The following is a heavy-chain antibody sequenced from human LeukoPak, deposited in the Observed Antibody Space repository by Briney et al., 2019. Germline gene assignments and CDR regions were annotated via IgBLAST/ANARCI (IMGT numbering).Heavy chain of an antibody. CDR1: DGSISNYY. CDR2: IYSSGIT. Sequence: PSETLSLTYTVSDGSISNYYWSWIRQPPGKGLEWIGYIYSSGITTYHPSLRSRLTISVDTSKNQFSLRLSSVTAADTAVYYCAKLSGGRVDPWGQGTLVTVSS. D-gene: IGHD6-25*01. V-gene: IGHV4-59*08. CDR3: AKLSGGRVDP. J-gene: IGHJ5*02.